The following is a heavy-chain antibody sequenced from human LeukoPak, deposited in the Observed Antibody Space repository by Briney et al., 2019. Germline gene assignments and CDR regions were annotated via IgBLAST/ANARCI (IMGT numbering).Heavy chain of an antibody. CDR3: ARERSMVRAIDY. CDR1: GFTFSSYS. V-gene: IGHV3-21*01. D-gene: IGHD3-10*01. Sequence: GGSLRLSCAASGFTFSSYSMNWVRQAPGKGLEWVSSISSSSSYIYYADSVKGRFTTSRDNAKNSLYLQMNSLRAEDMAVYYCARERSMVRAIDYWGQGTLVTVSS. J-gene: IGHJ4*02. CDR2: ISSSSSYI.